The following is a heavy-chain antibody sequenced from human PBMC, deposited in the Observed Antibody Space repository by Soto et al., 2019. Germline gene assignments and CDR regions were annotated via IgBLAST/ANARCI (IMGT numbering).Heavy chain of an antibody. CDR2: IIPKFGTT. D-gene: IGHD4-17*01. V-gene: IGHV1-69*13. J-gene: IGHJ4*02. Sequence: QVQLVQSGAEVKKPGSSVKVSCKASGGTFSTYGMNWVRLAPGQGLEWMGGIIPKFGTTNYAQKFQGRVXXTXXESTNTPYMELNYVRSEDTAVHFCAREFAPYYGGTARSLDYWGQGTLVTVSS. CDR1: GGTFSTYG. CDR3: AREFAPYYGGTARSLDY.